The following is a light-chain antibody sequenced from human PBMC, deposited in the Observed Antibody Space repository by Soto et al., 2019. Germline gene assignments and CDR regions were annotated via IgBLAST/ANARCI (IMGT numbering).Light chain of an antibody. CDR2: GAS. Sequence: EIVLTQSPATLSLSPGERATLSCRASQSVSSSYLAWYQQKPGQAPRLLIYGASTRATGIPARFSGNGSGTDFTLTISSLQSEDFAVYYCQQYNTWRSISFGQGTRLEIK. CDR1: QSVSSSY. V-gene: IGKV3D-7*01. J-gene: IGKJ5*01. CDR3: QQYNTWRSIS.